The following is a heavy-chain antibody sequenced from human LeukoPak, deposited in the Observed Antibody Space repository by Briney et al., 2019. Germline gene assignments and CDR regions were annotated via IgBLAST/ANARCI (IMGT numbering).Heavy chain of an antibody. D-gene: IGHD2-2*03. J-gene: IGHJ6*04. CDR1: GYDFTGHY. V-gene: IGHV1-2*02. CDR2: IDPRSGGT. Sequence: GASVKVSCEASGYDFTGHYVHWVRQAPGQGLEWMGWIDPRSGGTIYTQKFQGRVTMTRDTAISTAYMELRRLKSDDTAVYYCAREVLVYGLDVWGNGTAVAVSA. CDR3: AREVLVYGLDV.